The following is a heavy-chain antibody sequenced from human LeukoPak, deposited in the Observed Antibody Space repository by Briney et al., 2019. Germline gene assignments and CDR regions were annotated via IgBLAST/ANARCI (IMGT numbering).Heavy chain of an antibody. V-gene: IGHV4-59*01. CDR1: GGSISSYY. D-gene: IGHD2-2*01. CDR3: ARDLWCSSTSCSA. J-gene: IGHJ5*02. Sequence: ASETLSLTCTASGGSISSYYWSWIRQPPGKGLEWIGYIYYSGSTNYNPSLKSRVTIPVDTSKNHFSLKLSSVTAADTAVYYCARDLWCSSTSCSAWGQGTLVTVSS. CDR2: IYYSGST.